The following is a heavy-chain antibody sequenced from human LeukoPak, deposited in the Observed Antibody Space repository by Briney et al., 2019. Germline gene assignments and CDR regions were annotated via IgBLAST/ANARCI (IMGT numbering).Heavy chain of an antibody. CDR1: GGSISSYY. D-gene: IGHD3-16*02. Sequence: SETLSLTCTVSGGSISSYYWSWIRQPPGKGLEWIGYIYYSGSTNYNPSLKSRVTKSVDTSKNQLSLKLSSVTAADTAVYYCAREVVEGYNWFDPWGQGTLVTVSS. CDR2: IYYSGST. J-gene: IGHJ5*02. V-gene: IGHV4-59*01. CDR3: AREVVEGYNWFDP.